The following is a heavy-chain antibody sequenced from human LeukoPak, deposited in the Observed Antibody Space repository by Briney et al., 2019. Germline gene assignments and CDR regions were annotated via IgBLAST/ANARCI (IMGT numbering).Heavy chain of an antibody. CDR2: IYYSGST. D-gene: IGHD3-10*01. J-gene: IGHJ4*02. CDR1: GGSISSYY. CDR3: ARESSGDITMVRGVIIRFPYFDY. Sequence: SETLSLTCTVSGGSISSYYWSWFRQPPGKGLEWIGYIYYSGSTNYNPSLKSRVPISVDTSKNQFSPKLRSVTTADTAVYYFARESSGDITMVRGVIIRFPYFDYWGQGTLVTVSS. V-gene: IGHV4-59*01.